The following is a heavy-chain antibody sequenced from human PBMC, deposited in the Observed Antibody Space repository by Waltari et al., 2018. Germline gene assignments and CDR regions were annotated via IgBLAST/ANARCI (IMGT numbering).Heavy chain of an antibody. CDR2: INHSGST. CDR1: GGSFSGYY. CDR3: ARGRGTIFGVVMANNWFDP. Sequence: QVQLQQWGAGLLKPSETLSLTCAVYGGSFSGYYWSWIRQSPGKGLEWIGEINHSGSTNYNPSLKSRVTISVDTSKNQFSRKLSSVTAADTAVYYCARGRGTIFGVVMANNWFDPWGQGSLVTVSS. D-gene: IGHD3-3*01. V-gene: IGHV4-34*01. J-gene: IGHJ5*02.